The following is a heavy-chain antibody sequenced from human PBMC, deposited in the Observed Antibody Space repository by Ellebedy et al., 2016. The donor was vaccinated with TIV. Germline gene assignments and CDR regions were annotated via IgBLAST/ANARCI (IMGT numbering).Heavy chain of an antibody. CDR1: GCSISSSNW. Sequence: SETLSLXXAVSGCSISSSNWWSWVRQPPGKGLEWIGEIYHSGSTNYNPSLKSRVTISVDKSKNQFSLKLSSVTAADTAVYYCARVSVAAAVNYYYYGMDVWGQGTTVTVSS. J-gene: IGHJ6*02. CDR3: ARVSVAAAVNYYYYGMDV. CDR2: IYHSGST. V-gene: IGHV4-4*02. D-gene: IGHD6-13*01.